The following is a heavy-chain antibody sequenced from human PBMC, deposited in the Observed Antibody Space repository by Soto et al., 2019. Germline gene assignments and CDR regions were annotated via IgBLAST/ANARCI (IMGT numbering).Heavy chain of an antibody. V-gene: IGHV3-33*01. CDR3: ARDSGIAAREFDY. CDR1: GFTFSSYG. Sequence: QPGGSLRLSCAASGFTFSSYGMHWVRQAPGKGLEWVAVIWYDGSNKYYADSVKGRFTISGDNSKNTLYLQMNSLRAEDTAVYYCARDSGIAAREFDYWGQGTLVTVSS. D-gene: IGHD6-6*01. J-gene: IGHJ4*02. CDR2: IWYDGSNK.